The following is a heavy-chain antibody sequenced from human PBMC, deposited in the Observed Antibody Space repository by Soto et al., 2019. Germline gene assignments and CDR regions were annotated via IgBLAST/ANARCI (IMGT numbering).Heavy chain of an antibody. CDR1: GYIFTDYY. CDR2: ISPKSGDT. CDR3: AKLAYYHYAMDV. J-gene: IGHJ6*02. V-gene: IGHV1-2*02. Sequence: ASVKVSCKASGYIFTDYYLLWVRQAPGLGLEWMGWISPKSGDTKYTQNFQGRVTMTRDTSTRAAYMELSSLTSDDTAVYYCAKLAYYHYAMDVPGPATTLTVSS.